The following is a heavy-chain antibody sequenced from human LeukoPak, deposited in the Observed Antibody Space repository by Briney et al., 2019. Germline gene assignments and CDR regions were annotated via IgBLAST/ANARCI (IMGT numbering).Heavy chain of an antibody. D-gene: IGHD1-26*01. J-gene: IGHJ4*02. V-gene: IGHV3-30*03. CDR3: AEGESGSYYQVTDY. CDR2: ISYDGRSNK. CDR1: GFTFSNYG. Sequence: GGSLRLSCAASGFTFSNYGLHWVRQAPGKGLEWEALISYDGRSNKYYADSVKGRFTISRDNSKNTLSLQMNSLRAEDTAVYYFAEGESGSYYQVTDYWGQGTLVTVS.